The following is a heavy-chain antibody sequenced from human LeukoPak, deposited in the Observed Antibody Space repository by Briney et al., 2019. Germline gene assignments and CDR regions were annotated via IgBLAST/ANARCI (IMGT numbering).Heavy chain of an antibody. CDR1: GYTFASYY. J-gene: IGHJ6*02. CDR3: ARRGSSSSLHYYGMDV. CDR2: NNPGGGST. D-gene: IGHD6-6*01. Sequence: ASVKVSCKASGYTFASYYMHWVRQAPGQGLEWMGINNPGGGSTSYAQKFQGRVTVTRDTSTSTVYMELSSLRSEDTAVYYCARRGSSSSLHYYGMDVWGQGTTVTVSS. V-gene: IGHV1-46*01.